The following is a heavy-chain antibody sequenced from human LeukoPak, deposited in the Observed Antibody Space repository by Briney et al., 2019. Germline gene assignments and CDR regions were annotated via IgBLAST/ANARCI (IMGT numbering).Heavy chain of an antibody. D-gene: IGHD3-10*01. CDR1: GGSISSYY. CDR2: INHSGST. J-gene: IGHJ5*02. V-gene: IGHV4-34*01. Sequence: PSETLSLTCTVSGGSISSYYWSWIRQPPGKGLEWIGEINHSGSTNYNPSLKSRVTISVDTSKNQFSLKLSSVTAADTAVYYCAKSLYGSGSYYNWFDPWGQGTLVTVSS. CDR3: AKSLYGSGSYYNWFDP.